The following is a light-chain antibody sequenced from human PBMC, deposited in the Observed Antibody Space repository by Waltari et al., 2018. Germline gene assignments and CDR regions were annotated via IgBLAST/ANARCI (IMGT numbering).Light chain of an antibody. CDR3: QHNGSSPRT. CDR2: DAS. CDR1: QTVTSNF. Sequence: EIVLTQSPVTLSLSPGERATLSCSASQTVTSNFLAWYQQKPGQAPRLLIYDASNRVTGIPDRFSGSGSGTDFTLTITRLEPEDVAVYFCQHNGSSPRTFGQGTKVEIK. V-gene: IGKV3-20*01. J-gene: IGKJ1*01.